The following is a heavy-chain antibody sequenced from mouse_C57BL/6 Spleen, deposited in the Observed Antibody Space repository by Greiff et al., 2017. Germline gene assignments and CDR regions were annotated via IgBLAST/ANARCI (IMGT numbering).Heavy chain of an antibody. V-gene: IGHV1-50*01. CDR1: GYTFTCYW. D-gene: IGHD2-4*01. CDR2: IDHSDSYT. CDR3: AGGLRGAMDY. J-gene: IGHJ4*01. Sequence: QVQLLQPGAELVKPGASVKLSCKASGYTFTCYWMQWVQQRPGQGLEWIGEIDHSDSYTNYNQKFKGKATLTVDTSSSTAYMQHSSLTSEDAAVNYCAGGLRGAMDYWGQGTSVTVSS.